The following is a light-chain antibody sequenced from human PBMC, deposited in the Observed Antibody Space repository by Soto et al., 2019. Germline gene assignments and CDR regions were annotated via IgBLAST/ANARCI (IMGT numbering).Light chain of an antibody. J-gene: IGLJ1*01. Sequence: QSALTQPDSVSGSPGQSITIACAGIGSDVGAYNLVSWYQQHPGKAPKLIICEVNTRPSGISNRFSGSKSGDTASLTISGLPSEYEAGYFCCSSAGTGAYVFGTGTKLTVL. V-gene: IGLV2-23*02. CDR3: CSSAGTGAYV. CDR1: GSDVGAYNL. CDR2: EVN.